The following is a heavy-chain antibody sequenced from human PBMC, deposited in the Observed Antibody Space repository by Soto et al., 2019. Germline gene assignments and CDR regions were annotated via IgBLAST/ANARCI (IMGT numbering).Heavy chain of an antibody. CDR1: GYSLTELS. CDR2: FDPEDGET. J-gene: IGHJ4*02. D-gene: IGHD2-15*01. V-gene: IGHV1-24*01. Sequence: ASVKVSCKVSGYSLTELSMHCVRQAPGKGLEWMGGFDPEDGETIYAQKFQGRVTMTEDTSTDTAYMELSSLRSEDTAVYYCATDAGPGVPVLPFWGQGTLVTVSS. CDR3: ATDAGPGVPVLPF.